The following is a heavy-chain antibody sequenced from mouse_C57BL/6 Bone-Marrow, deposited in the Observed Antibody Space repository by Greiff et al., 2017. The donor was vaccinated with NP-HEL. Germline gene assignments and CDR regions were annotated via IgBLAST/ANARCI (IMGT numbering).Heavy chain of an antibody. CDR3: ARKGRYWYFDV. Sequence: QVHVKQSGPGLVQPSQSLSITCTVSGFSLTSYGVHWVRQSPGKGLEWLGVIWSGGSTDYNAAFISRLSISKDNSKSQVFFKMNSLQADDTAIYYCARKGRYWYFDVWGTGTTVTVSS. CDR2: IWSGGST. J-gene: IGHJ1*03. CDR1: GFSLTSYG. V-gene: IGHV2-2*01.